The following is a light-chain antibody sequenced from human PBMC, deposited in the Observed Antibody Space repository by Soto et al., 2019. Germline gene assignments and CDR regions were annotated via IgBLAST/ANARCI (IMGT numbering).Light chain of an antibody. Sequence: DIQMTQSPSSLSASVGDRVTITCRASQSISTDLNWYQQTPGKAPKLLIYGASSLQGGVPSRFSGSGSGTDFTLTISSLQPEDFATYYCQQSFSTRWTFGQGTKVESK. CDR1: QSISTD. J-gene: IGKJ1*01. CDR3: QQSFSTRWT. CDR2: GAS. V-gene: IGKV1-39*01.